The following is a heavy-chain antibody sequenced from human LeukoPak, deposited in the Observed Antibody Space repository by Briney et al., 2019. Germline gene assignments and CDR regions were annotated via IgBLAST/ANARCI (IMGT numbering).Heavy chain of an antibody. D-gene: IGHD2-15*01. CDR1: GFTLSSYD. J-gene: IGHJ6*02. CDR2: ISTAGDT. Sequence: GGSLRLSCVASGFTLSSYDMHWVRHAGGEGLEWVSAISTAGDTFYPGSVKGRFTISRDNAKNSLYLQMNSLRAGDTAVYYCARDRWSYGMDGWGQGTTVTVSS. V-gene: IGHV3-13*01. CDR3: ARDRWSYGMDG.